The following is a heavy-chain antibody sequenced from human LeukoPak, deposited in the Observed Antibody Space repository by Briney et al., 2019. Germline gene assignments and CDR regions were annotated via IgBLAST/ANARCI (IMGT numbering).Heavy chain of an antibody. J-gene: IGHJ2*01. CDR3: ARAGDWYFDL. V-gene: IGHV3-74*01. CDR1: GFTFSSYW. D-gene: IGHD7-27*01. CDR2: VNSDGSTR. Sequence: GGSLRLSCAASGFTFSSYWMHWVRQAPGKGLVWVSRVNSDGSTRSYADSVKGRFTISRDNAKNTLYLQMNSLRAEDTAVYYCARAGDWYFDLWGRGTLVPVSS.